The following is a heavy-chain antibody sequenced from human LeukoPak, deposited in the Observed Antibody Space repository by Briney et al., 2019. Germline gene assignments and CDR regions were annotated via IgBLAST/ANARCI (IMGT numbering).Heavy chain of an antibody. J-gene: IGHJ4*02. V-gene: IGHV3-64D*06. CDR2: ISSNGGST. CDR3: VKDPRIAAAGFDY. D-gene: IGHD6-13*01. CDR1: GFTFSSYA. Sequence: GGSLRLSCSASGFTFSSYAMHWVRQAPGKGLEYVSAISSNGGSTYYADSVKGRFTISRDNSKNTLYLRMSSLRAEDTAVYYCVKDPRIAAAGFDYWGQGTLVTVSS.